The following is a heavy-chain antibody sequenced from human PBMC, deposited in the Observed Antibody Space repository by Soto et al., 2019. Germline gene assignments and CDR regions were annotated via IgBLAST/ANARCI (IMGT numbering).Heavy chain of an antibody. J-gene: IGHJ4*02. D-gene: IGHD2-2*01. Sequence: QPGGSLRLSCAASGFTFSSYWMSWVRQGPGKGPEWVANIKQDGSEIYYVDSVKGRFTISRDNAKSSLYLQMTSLRAEDTAVYHCAKSLPAIPGDSWGQGTLVTVSS. CDR1: GFTFSSYW. CDR3: AKSLPAIPGDS. V-gene: IGHV3-7*05. CDR2: IKQDGSEI.